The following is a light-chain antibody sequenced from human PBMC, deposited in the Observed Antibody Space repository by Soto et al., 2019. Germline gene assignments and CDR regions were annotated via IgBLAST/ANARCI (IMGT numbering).Light chain of an antibody. Sequence: QSALTQSPSASGTLGQRVTISCSGSTSNIGSNSVNWYQQLPGTAPKLLIYISNQRPSGVPDRFSGSKSGTSGSLAISGLQSEDEADYYCAAWDASLNGWVFGGGTKLTVL. V-gene: IGLV1-44*01. CDR3: AAWDASLNGWV. CDR2: ISN. CDR1: TSNIGSNS. J-gene: IGLJ3*02.